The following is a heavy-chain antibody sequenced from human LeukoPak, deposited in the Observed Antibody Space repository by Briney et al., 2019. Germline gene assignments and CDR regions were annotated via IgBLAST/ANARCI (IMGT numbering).Heavy chain of an antibody. V-gene: IGHV4-34*01. CDR2: INHSGRT. D-gene: IGHD3-10*01. Sequence: SETLSLTCAVYGGSFSGYFWSWIRQPPGEGLESIGEINHSGRTNYNPSLKSRVTIALDTSKNQFSLKLSSVAAADTAVYYCARGKSYYNAIDYWGQGTLVTVSS. J-gene: IGHJ4*02. CDR3: ARGKSYYNAIDY. CDR1: GGSFSGYF.